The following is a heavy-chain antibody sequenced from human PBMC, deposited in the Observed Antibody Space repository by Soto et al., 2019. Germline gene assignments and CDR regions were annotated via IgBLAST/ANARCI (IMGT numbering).Heavy chain of an antibody. D-gene: IGHD6-19*01. CDR1: GGSISSDYW. V-gene: IGHV4-4*02. CDR3: ARVLSSGWSRFDY. Sequence: HVQLQESGPGLVKPSGTLSLTCAVSGGSISSDYWWTWVRQPPGKGLEWIAEMYHSGSTNYNPSRKSRVTIPVDKSKNQISLKLSSVTAADTAVYYCARVLSSGWSRFDYWGQGTLVTVSS. J-gene: IGHJ4*02. CDR2: MYHSGST.